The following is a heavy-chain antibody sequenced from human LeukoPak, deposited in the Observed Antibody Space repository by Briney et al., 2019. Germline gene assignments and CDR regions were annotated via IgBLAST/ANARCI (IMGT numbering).Heavy chain of an antibody. CDR3: ARDPRYCGGDCYTFDY. V-gene: IGHV3-74*01. Sequence: GGSLRLSCAASGFIFSRYWMNWVRQAPGKGPVWVSRINSDGSSTSYADCVKGRFTISRDNAKNTLYLQMNSLRAEDTAVYYCARDPRYCGGDCYTFDYWGQGTLVTVSS. D-gene: IGHD2-21*02. J-gene: IGHJ4*02. CDR1: GFIFSRYW. CDR2: INSDGSST.